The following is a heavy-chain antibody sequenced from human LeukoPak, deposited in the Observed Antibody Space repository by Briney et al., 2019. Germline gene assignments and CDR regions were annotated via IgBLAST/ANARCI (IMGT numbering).Heavy chain of an antibody. J-gene: IGHJ3*02. V-gene: IGHV3-23*01. CDR1: GFTFSSYA. D-gene: IGHD3-22*01. CDR3: AKDRSRITMIVVDNAFDI. CDR2: ISGSGGST. Sequence: GGSLRLSCAASGFTFSSYAMSWVRQAPGKGLEWVSAISGSGGSTYYADSVKGRFTISRDNSKNTLYLQMNSLRAEDTAVYYCAKDRSRITMIVVDNAFDIWGQGTMVTVSS.